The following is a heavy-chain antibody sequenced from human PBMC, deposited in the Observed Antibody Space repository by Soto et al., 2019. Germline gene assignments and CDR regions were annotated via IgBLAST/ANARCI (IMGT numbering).Heavy chain of an antibody. Sequence: PSETLSLTCTVSGCSISSSSYYWGWIRQPPGKGLEWIGSIYYSGSTYHNPSLKSRVTISVDTSKNQFSLKLSSVTAADTAVYYCASRTLYYYGSGGDYMDVWGKGTTVTVSS. J-gene: IGHJ6*03. CDR3: ASRTLYYYGSGGDYMDV. CDR1: GCSISSSSYY. CDR2: IYYSGST. D-gene: IGHD3-10*01. V-gene: IGHV4-39*01.